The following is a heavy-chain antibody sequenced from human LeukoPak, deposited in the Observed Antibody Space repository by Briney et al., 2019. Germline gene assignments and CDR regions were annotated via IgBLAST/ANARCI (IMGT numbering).Heavy chain of an antibody. D-gene: IGHD3-10*01. CDR2: IRYDGSNK. V-gene: IGHV3-30*02. Sequence: GGSLRLSCAASGFAFSSYGMHWVRQAPGKGLEWVAFIRYDGSNKYYADSVKGRFTISRDNSKNTLYLQMNSLRAEDTAVYYCGRGMRDYYGLDYWGQGILVTVSS. CDR1: GFAFSSYG. CDR3: GRGMRDYYGLDY. J-gene: IGHJ4*02.